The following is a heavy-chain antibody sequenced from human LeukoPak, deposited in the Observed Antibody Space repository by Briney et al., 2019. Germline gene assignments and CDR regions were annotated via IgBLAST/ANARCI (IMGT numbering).Heavy chain of an antibody. CDR1: GYTFTGYY. V-gene: IGHV1-2*02. CDR2: INPNSGGT. Sequence: ASVKVSFKASGYTFTGYYMHWVRQAPGQGLEWMGWINPNSGGTNYAQKFQGRVTMTRDTSISTAYMELSRLRSDDTAVYYCARLSGSSGYSALGYWGQGTLVTVSS. D-gene: IGHD3-22*01. CDR3: ARLSGSSGYSALGY. J-gene: IGHJ4*02.